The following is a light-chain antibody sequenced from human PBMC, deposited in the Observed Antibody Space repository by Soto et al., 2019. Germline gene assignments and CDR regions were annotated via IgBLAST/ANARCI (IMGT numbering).Light chain of an antibody. J-gene: IGKJ1*01. CDR2: GAS. V-gene: IGKV3-15*01. CDR3: LQYNNWPRT. Sequence: EIVMTQSPATLSVSPGERATLFCRASQRISSNLAWYQQKPGQAPRLLIYGASTRATDIPVRFSGSGSETEFTLTISSLQSEDFAVYYCLQYNNWPRTFGQGTKVEIK. CDR1: QRISSN.